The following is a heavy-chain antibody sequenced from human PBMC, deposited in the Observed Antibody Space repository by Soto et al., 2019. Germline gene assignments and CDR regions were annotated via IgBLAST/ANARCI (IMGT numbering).Heavy chain of an antibody. CDR2: IYTAGHT. Sequence: GSLRLSCVASAFSVRTNYITWVRQSPGKGLEWVSVIYTAGHTNYANSVKGRFTVSRDTSQNTVYLQMNSLRPDDTAVYYCAIFREPGRSTVFGVVVPGRYAMDVWGQGTTVTVSS. J-gene: IGHJ6*02. CDR1: AFSVRTNY. V-gene: IGHV3-53*01. CDR3: AIFREPGRSTVFGVVVPGRYAMDV. D-gene: IGHD3-3*01.